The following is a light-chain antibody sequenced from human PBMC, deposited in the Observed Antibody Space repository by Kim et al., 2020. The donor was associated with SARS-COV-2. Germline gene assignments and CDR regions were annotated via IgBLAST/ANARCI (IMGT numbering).Light chain of an antibody. J-gene: IGKJ1*01. CDR3: QQYGTSLRT. V-gene: IGKV3-20*01. CDR1: QSVNSNY. CDR2: AAS. Sequence: EIVLTQSPGTLSLSPGEGATLSCRASQSVNSNYLAWYQQKPGQAPRLLIYAASSRATGIPDRFSGSGSGTDFTLTISRLEPEDFAMYYCQQYGTSLRTFGQGTKVDIK.